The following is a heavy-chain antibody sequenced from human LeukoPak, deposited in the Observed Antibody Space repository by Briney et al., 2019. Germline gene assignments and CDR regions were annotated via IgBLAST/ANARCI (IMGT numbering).Heavy chain of an antibody. J-gene: IGHJ5*02. CDR1: GGTFSSYA. D-gene: IGHD5-12*01. CDR2: IIPIFGTV. Sequence: SVKVSCKASGGTFSSYAISWVRQAPGQGLEWMGGIIPIFGTVNYAQKFQGRVTITADKSTSTAYMELSSLRSEDTAVYYCASIVDIVASNWFDPWGQGTLVTVSS. V-gene: IGHV1-69*06. CDR3: ASIVDIVASNWFDP.